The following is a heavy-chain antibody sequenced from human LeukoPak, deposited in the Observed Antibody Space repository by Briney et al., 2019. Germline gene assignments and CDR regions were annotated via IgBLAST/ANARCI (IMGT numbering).Heavy chain of an antibody. CDR3: ARDGYYGSGSYYDYYYYYMDV. CDR2: ISSSSSYI. CDR1: GFTFSSYS. Sequence: GGSLRLSCAASGFTFSSYSMNWVRQAPGKGLERVSSISSSSSYIYYADSVKGRFTISRDNAKNSLYLQMNSLRAEDTAVYYCARDGYYGSGSYYDYYYYYMDVWGKGTTVTVSS. J-gene: IGHJ6*03. D-gene: IGHD3-10*01. V-gene: IGHV3-21*01.